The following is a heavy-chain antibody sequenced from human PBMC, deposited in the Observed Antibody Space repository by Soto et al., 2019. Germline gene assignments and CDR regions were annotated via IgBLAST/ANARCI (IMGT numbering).Heavy chain of an antibody. CDR1: GFTFSSYW. V-gene: IGHV3-74*01. D-gene: IGHD3-16*01. J-gene: IGHJ6*02. Sequence: QTGGSLRLSCAASGFTFSSYWMHWVRQAPGKGLVWVSRINSDGSSTSYADSVKGRFTISRDNAKNTLYLQMNSLRAEDTAVYYCARGHGFGETTPDYYYGMDVWGQGTTVTVSS. CDR3: ARGHGFGETTPDYYYGMDV. CDR2: INSDGSST.